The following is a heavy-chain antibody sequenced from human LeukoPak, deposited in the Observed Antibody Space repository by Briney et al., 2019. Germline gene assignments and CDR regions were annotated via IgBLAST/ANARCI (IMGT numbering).Heavy chain of an antibody. CDR3: AREGTATTTSYYYYYYMGV. CDR2: INPNSGGT. Sequence: ASVKVSCKASGYTFTSYDINWVRQATGQGLEWMGWINPNSGGTNYAQKFQGRVTMTRDTSISTAYMELSRLRSDDTAVYYCAREGTATTTSYYYYYYMGVWGKGTTVTVSS. CDR1: GYTFTSYD. J-gene: IGHJ6*03. V-gene: IGHV1-2*02. D-gene: IGHD1-26*01.